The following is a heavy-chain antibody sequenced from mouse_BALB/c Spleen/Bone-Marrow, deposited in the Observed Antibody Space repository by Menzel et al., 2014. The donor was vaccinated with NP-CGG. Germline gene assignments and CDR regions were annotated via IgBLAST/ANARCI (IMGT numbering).Heavy chain of an antibody. D-gene: IGHD2-1*01. CDR3: ARFPNYSYAMDY. V-gene: IGHV1-19*01. J-gene: IGHJ4*01. Sequence: VQLQQSRPELVKPGASVKMSCKASGYTFTDYYMDWVKQSHGESFEWIGRVNPYNGGTSYNQKFKGKATLTVDKSSSTAYMELNSLTSEDSAVYYCARFPNYSYAMDYWGQGTSVTVSS. CDR2: VNPYNGGT. CDR1: GYTFTDYY.